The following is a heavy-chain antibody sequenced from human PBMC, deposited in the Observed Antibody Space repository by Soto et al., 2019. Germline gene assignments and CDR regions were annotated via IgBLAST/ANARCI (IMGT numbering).Heavy chain of an antibody. D-gene: IGHD3-22*01. Sequence: GGSLRLSCAVSGLTFSSYGMHWVRQAPGKGLEWVAVISSDGGDKDYVDSVKGRFSIYRDNIKNTLFLQMNSLRAEDTAVYYCAKDAYYGSSGYYYYFDYWGQGTQVTVSS. CDR1: GLTFSSYG. CDR2: ISSDGGDK. CDR3: AKDAYYGSSGYYYYFDY. J-gene: IGHJ4*02. V-gene: IGHV3-30*18.